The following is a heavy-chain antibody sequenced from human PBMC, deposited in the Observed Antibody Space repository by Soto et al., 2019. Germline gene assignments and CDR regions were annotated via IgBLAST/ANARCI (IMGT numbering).Heavy chain of an antibody. CDR1: GFTFSSYG. CDR3: ARTNRSGFYFYY. Sequence: GGSLRLSCAASGFTFSSYGMHWVRQAPGKGLEWVAVIWYDGSNKYYADSVKGRFTISRDNSKNTLYLQMNSLRAEDTAVYYCARTNRSGFYFYYWGQGTLVTVSS. V-gene: IGHV3-33*01. D-gene: IGHD6-19*01. CDR2: IWYDGSNK. J-gene: IGHJ4*02.